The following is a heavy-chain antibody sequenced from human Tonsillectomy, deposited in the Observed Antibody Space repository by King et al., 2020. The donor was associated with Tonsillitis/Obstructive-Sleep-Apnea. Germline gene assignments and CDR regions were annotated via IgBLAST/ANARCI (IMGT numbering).Heavy chain of an antibody. V-gene: IGHV4-34*01. CDR2: INHSGST. Sequence: VQLQQWGAGLLKPSETLSLTCAGYGGSFSGYYWSWIRQPPGKGLEWIGEINHSGSTNYNPSLKSRVTISVDTSKNQFSLKLSSVTAADTAVYYCARSIGTVYQLLYLKDYYYYMDVWGKGTTVTVSS. CDR3: ARSIGTVYQLLYLKDYYYYMDV. D-gene: IGHD2-2*02. CDR1: GGSFSGYY. J-gene: IGHJ6*03.